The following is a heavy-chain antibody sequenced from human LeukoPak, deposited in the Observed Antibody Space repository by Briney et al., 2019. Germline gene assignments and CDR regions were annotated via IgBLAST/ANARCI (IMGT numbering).Heavy chain of an antibody. CDR1: GFTFDDYT. CDR3: AKAFRGFDP. J-gene: IGHJ5*02. Sequence: GGSLRLSCAASGFTFDDYTMHWVRQAPGKGLEWVSLISWDGGSTYYADSVKGRFTISRDNSKNTLYLQMNSLRAEDTAVYYCAKAFRGFDPWGQGTLVTVSS. V-gene: IGHV3-43*01. CDR2: ISWDGGST.